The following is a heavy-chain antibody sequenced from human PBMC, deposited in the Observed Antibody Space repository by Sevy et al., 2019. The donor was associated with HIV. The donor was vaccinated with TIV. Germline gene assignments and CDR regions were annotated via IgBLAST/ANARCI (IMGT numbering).Heavy chain of an antibody. CDR2: ISTNNGET. D-gene: IGHD3-22*01. J-gene: IGHJ4*02. CDR1: GYTFTNYP. Sequence: ASVKVSCKASGYTFTNYPIAWVRQAPGQGLEWMGWISTNNGETKYAQKLQGRATMTTETSTSTVYMELRSLRSDDTAVYYCARDADGSGHDYLDYFDYWGQGTLVTVSS. CDR3: ARDADGSGHDYLDYFDY. V-gene: IGHV1-18*01.